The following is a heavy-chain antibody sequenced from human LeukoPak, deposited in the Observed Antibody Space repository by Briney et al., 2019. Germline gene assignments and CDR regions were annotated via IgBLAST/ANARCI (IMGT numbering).Heavy chain of an antibody. CDR3: ARVLKGSGGNLRPRFDY. CDR2: IYYSGST. CDR1: GFTFSNAW. Sequence: GSLRLSCAASGFTFSNAWMSWVRQAPGKGLEWIGSIYYSGSTYYNPSLKSRVTISVDTSKNWFSLKLSSVTAADTAVYYCARVLKGSGGNLRPRFDYWGQGTLVTVSS. D-gene: IGHD2-15*01. V-gene: IGHV4-38-2*01. J-gene: IGHJ4*02.